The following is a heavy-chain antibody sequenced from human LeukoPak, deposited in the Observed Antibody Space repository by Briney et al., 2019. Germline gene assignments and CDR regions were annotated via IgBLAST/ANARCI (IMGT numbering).Heavy chain of an antibody. J-gene: IGHJ4*02. V-gene: IGHV4-39*01. CDR2: FHSSGTT. Sequence: SETLSLTCTVSSGSISNSNYYWGWIRQPPGKGLEWIGSFHSSGTTYYNPSLKSRVTISVDTSQNQFSLKLSSVTAADTAVYFCASFPRYRGYCSTTSCLDYWGQGTLVTVSS. D-gene: IGHD2-2*01. CDR3: ASFPRYRGYCSTTSCLDY. CDR1: SGSISNSNYY.